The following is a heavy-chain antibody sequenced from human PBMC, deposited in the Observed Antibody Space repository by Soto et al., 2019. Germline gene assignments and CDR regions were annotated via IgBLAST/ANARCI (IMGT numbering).Heavy chain of an antibody. CDR3: ARDLRGRRSGRFDP. CDR2: IYYSGVT. CDR1: GDPITSGGFY. D-gene: IGHD3-10*01. V-gene: IGHV4-31*03. Sequence: QVQLQESGPGLVKPSETLSLTYTLSGDPITSGGFYWTWIRQHPAKGLEWIGYIYYSGVTYYNPSLKSRATISVATSKNQFSLNLSSVSAADTAMYYCARDLRGRRSGRFDPWGQGTLVTVSS. J-gene: IGHJ5*02.